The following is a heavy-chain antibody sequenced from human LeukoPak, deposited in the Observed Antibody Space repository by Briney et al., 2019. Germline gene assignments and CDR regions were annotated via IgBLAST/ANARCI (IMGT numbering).Heavy chain of an antibody. V-gene: IGHV3-23*01. CDR1: GFTFSSYA. CDR3: AKDTSPMNHPLDY. D-gene: IGHD3-22*01. CDR2: ISGSGGST. J-gene: IGHJ4*02. Sequence: GGSLRLSCATSGFTFSSYAMSWVRQAPGKGLEWVSAISGSGGSTYYADSVKGRFTISRDNSKNTLYLQMNSLRAEDTAVYYCAKDTSPMNHPLDYWGQGTLVTVSS.